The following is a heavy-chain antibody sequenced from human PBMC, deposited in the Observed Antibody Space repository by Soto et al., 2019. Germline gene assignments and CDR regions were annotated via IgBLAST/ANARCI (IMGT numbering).Heavy chain of an antibody. CDR2: ISSSSSYI. Sequence: XGSLRLSGPASRFTFSSYSMNWVRQAPGKGLDWVSSISSSSSYIYYADSVKGRFTISRDNAKNSLYLQMISLRAEDTAVYYCAAIAARIVWGQGTLVTVSS. V-gene: IGHV3-21*01. CDR1: RFTFSSYS. D-gene: IGHD6-6*01. J-gene: IGHJ4*02. CDR3: AAIAARIV.